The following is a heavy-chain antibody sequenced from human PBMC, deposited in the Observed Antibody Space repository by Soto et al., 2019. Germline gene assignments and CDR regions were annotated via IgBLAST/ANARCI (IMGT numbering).Heavy chain of an antibody. V-gene: IGHV3-53*01. CDR1: GFTVSSNY. J-gene: IGHJ6*02. Sequence: EVQLVESGGGLIQPGGSLRLSCAASGFTVSSNYMSWVRQAPGKGLEWVSVIYSGGSTYYADSVKGRFTISRDNSKNTLYLQMNSLRAEDAAVYYCARDRGYYDFWSGSLRPAEDYGMDVWGQGTTVTVSS. CDR3: ARDRGYYDFWSGSLRPAEDYGMDV. D-gene: IGHD3-3*01. CDR2: IYSGGST.